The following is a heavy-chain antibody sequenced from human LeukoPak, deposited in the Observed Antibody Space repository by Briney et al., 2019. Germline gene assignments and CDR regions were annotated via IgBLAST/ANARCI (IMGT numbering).Heavy chain of an antibody. V-gene: IGHV3-30*02. CDR1: GFTFSSYG. D-gene: IGHD1-26*01. CDR2: IRNDGSNK. J-gene: IGHJ4*02. CDR3: AKAGSGGASLDF. Sequence: GGSLRLSCAASGFTFSSYGMHWVRQAPGKGLEWVTFIRNDGSNKYYADSVKGRFTISRDNPKNTLYLQMSSLRAEDTAVYYCAKAGSGGASLDFWGQGTLVTVSS.